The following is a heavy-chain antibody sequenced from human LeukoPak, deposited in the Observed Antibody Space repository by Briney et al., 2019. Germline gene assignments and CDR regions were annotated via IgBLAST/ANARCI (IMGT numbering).Heavy chain of an antibody. V-gene: IGHV2-5*02. Sequence: SAPTLVKPTQTLTLTCTFSGFSLSTSGVGVGWIRQPPGKALEWLALIYWDDDKRYSPSLKSRLTITKDTSKNQVVLTMTNMDPVDTATYYCAHRRDSGGDRTTYFDYWGQGTLVTVSS. D-gene: IGHD2-21*02. CDR3: AHRRDSGGDRTTYFDY. J-gene: IGHJ4*02. CDR2: IYWDDDK. CDR1: GFSLSTSGVG.